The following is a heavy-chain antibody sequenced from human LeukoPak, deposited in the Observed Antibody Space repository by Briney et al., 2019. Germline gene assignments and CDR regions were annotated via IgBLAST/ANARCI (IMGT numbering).Heavy chain of an antibody. Sequence: SETLSLTCTVSGVSISSSNSYWGWIRQPPGKGLEWIGSIYYTGNTYYNASLKSRVTISIDTSKNQISLRLTSVTATDTAVYYCARDKWGGVPSSSSDYWGQGTLVTVSS. CDR2: IYYTGNT. V-gene: IGHV4-39*02. CDR3: ARDKWGGVPSSSSDY. D-gene: IGHD6-6*01. J-gene: IGHJ4*02. CDR1: GVSISSSNSY.